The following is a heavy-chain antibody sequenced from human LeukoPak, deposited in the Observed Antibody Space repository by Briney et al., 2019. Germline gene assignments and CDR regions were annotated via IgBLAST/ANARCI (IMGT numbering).Heavy chain of an antibody. CDR1: GGTFSSYT. CDR3: ARDWIQGGSGWYRYYFDY. J-gene: IGHJ4*02. Sequence: SVKVSCKASGGTFSSYTINWVRQAPGQGLEWMGGIIALFGTANYAEKFQGRVTISADESTSTAYMELSSLRSEDTAVYYCARDWIQGGSGWYRYYFDYWGQGTLVTVSS. V-gene: IGHV1-69*13. D-gene: IGHD6-19*01. CDR2: IIALFGTA.